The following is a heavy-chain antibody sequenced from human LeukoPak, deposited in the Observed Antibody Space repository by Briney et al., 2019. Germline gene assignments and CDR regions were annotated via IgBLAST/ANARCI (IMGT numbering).Heavy chain of an antibody. CDR1: EFTFRSYW. CDR2: IKLDGSEK. J-gene: IGHJ4*02. V-gene: IGHV3-7*01. D-gene: IGHD4-11*01. Sequence: PGGSLRLSCAASEFTFRSYWMTWVRQTAGKGLEWVANIKLDGSEKTYVDSVKGRFTISRDNAKNSLYLQMNNLRVEDTAVYYCARDYPDYPLDYWGQGTLVTVSS. CDR3: ARDYPDYPLDY.